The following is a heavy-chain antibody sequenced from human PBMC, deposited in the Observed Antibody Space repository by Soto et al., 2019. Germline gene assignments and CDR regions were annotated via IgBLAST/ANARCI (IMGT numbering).Heavy chain of an antibody. Sequence: QLQLQESGSGLVKPSQTLSLTCAVSGGSISSGGSSWSWIRQPPGKGLEWIGYICHSGSTSYNPCLKSRVTISVDRSKNQFSLKLSSVTAADTAVYYCASLRSGWGIDYWGQGTLVTVSS. CDR1: GGSISSGGSS. CDR2: ICHSGST. D-gene: IGHD6-19*01. J-gene: IGHJ4*02. V-gene: IGHV4-30-2*01. CDR3: ASLRSGWGIDY.